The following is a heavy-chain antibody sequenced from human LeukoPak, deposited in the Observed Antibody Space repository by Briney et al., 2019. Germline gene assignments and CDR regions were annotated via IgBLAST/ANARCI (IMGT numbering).Heavy chain of an antibody. J-gene: IGHJ3*02. CDR2: IYTAGST. CDR1: GGSISSYS. CDR3: ARDLRAYSGSYLEAFDI. V-gene: IGHV4-4*07. D-gene: IGHD1-26*01. Sequence: SETLSLTCTVSGGSISSYSWSWIRQPAGKGLEWIGRIYTAGSTNCNPSLKSRVTMSVDTSKNQFSLKLSSVTAADTAVYYCARDLRAYSGSYLEAFDIWGQGTMVTVSS.